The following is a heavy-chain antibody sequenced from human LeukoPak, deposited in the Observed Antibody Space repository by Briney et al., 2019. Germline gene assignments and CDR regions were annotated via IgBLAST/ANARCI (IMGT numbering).Heavy chain of an antibody. CDR2: IYYSGST. Sequence: PSETLSLTCTVSGGSITPYYWDWIRQPPGKGLEWIGYIYYSGSTNYNPSLKSRVTISIDTSKNQFSLKLSSVTAADTAVYYCARADCGGDCYIDYWGQGTLVTVSS. CDR1: GGSITPYY. D-gene: IGHD2-21*02. V-gene: IGHV4-59*01. CDR3: ARADCGGDCYIDY. J-gene: IGHJ4*02.